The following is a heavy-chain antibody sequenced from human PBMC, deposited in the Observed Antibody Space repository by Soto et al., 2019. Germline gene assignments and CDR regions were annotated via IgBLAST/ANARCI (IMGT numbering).Heavy chain of an antibody. CDR2: THHSGRT. CDR1: GGSMSSSNW. J-gene: IGHJ3*01. D-gene: IGHD3-10*01. V-gene: IGHV4-4*02. Sequence: SETLSLTCTVSGGSMSSSNWWNWVRQPPGKGLEWIGETHHSGRTNYNPSLKSRVTISVDKSKNHFSLKLSSVTAADTAMYYCAASLSGSGAFDLWGQGTMVTVSS. CDR3: AASLSGSGAFDL.